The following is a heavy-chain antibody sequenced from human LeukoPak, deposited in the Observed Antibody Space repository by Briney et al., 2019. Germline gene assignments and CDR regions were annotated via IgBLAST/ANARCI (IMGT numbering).Heavy chain of an antibody. Sequence: SETLSLTCTVSGGSISSGSYYWSWIRQPAGKGLEWIGRIYTSGSTNYNPSLKSRVTISVDTSKNQFSLKLSSVTAADTAVYYCARVYRSGVYYYYYMDVWGKGTTVTISS. D-gene: IGHD3-10*01. CDR3: ARVYRSGVYYYYYMDV. V-gene: IGHV4-61*02. CDR2: IYTSGST. J-gene: IGHJ6*03. CDR1: GGSISSGSYY.